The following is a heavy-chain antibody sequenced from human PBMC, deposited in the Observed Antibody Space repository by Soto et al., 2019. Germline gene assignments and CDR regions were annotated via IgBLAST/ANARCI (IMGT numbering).Heavy chain of an antibody. D-gene: IGHD4-17*01. Sequence: QITLKESGPTLVKPTQTLTLTCTFSGFSLSTSGVGVGWIRQPPGKALEWLALIYWDDDKRYSPSLKSRLTNTKDTYKNQVVLTLTNMDPVDTATYYCAHNNDYGDPNFWFAPWGQGTLVTVSS. CDR3: AHNNDYGDPNFWFAP. CDR2: IYWDDDK. J-gene: IGHJ5*02. V-gene: IGHV2-5*02. CDR1: GFSLSTSGVG.